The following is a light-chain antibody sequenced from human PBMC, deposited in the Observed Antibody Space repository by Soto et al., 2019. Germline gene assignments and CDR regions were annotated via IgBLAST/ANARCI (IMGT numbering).Light chain of an antibody. CDR3: SLYISGSTYV. V-gene: IGLV2-18*01. J-gene: IGLJ1*01. CDR1: SSDVGSYNR. CDR2: EVN. Sequence: QSALTQPPSVSGSPGQSVTISCTGTSSDVGSYNRLSWYQQPPGTAPKLIMYEVNTRPSGVPDRFSGSKSGSTASLTISGLQAEDEADYYCSLYISGSTYVFGAGTKVNV.